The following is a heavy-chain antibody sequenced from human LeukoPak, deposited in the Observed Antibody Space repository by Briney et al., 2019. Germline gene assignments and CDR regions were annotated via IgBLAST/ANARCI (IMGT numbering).Heavy chain of an antibody. CDR3: ARGPDTYGSGSYFEGDSWFDP. CDR1: GYTFTGYY. D-gene: IGHD3-10*01. Sequence: ASVKVSCKASGYTFTGYYMHWVRQAPGQGLEWMGWINPNSGGTNYAQKFQGWVTMTRDTSISTAYMELSRLRSDDTAVYYCARGPDTYGSGSYFEGDSWFDPWGQGTLVTVSS. V-gene: IGHV1-2*04. J-gene: IGHJ5*02. CDR2: INPNSGGT.